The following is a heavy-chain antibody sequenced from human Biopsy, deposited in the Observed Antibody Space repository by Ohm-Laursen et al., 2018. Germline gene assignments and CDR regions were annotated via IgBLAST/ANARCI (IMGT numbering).Heavy chain of an antibody. D-gene: IGHD6-19*01. V-gene: IGHV1-2*02. CDR2: ISPKSGDT. CDR3: ALQSVAQMKNFDY. J-gene: IGHJ4*02. CDR1: GFSFTVYY. Sequence: ASVKVSCKASGFSFTVYYIHWVRQAPGQGLEWMGWISPKSGDTNYAHKFQGNITMTRDTSMNTAYMEMSRLRCDDTAVYYCALQSVAQMKNFDYWGQGTLVTVSS.